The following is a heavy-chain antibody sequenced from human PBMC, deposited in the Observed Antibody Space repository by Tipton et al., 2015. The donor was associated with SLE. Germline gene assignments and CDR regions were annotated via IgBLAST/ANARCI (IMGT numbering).Heavy chain of an antibody. CDR1: DDSICCYY. CDR2: LSDSGST. V-gene: IGHV4-59*12. Sequence: TLSLTCNVSDDSICCYYYNWIRQPPGKGLEWSESLSDSGSTNCNPSLKSRVTISVDTSKNQFSLRLTSVTAADTAVYYCARAPGLERSYYYCYYMDVWGKGTTVTVSS. CDR3: ARAPGLERSYYYCYYMDV. D-gene: IGHD1-1*01. J-gene: IGHJ6*03.